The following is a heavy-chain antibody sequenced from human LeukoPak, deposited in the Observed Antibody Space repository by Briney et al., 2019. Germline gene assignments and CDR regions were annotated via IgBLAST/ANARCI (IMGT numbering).Heavy chain of an antibody. CDR1: GFTFSTYT. V-gene: IGHV3-21*01. CDR3: ARERYGDYVFDRFDY. CDR2: ISSSSSYI. J-gene: IGHJ4*02. Sequence: PGGSLRLSCAASGFTFSTYTMNWVRQAPGKGLEWVSSISSSSSYIYYADSVKGRFTISRDNAKNSLYLQMNSLRAEDTAVYYCARERYGDYVFDRFDYWGQGTLVTVSS. D-gene: IGHD4-17*01.